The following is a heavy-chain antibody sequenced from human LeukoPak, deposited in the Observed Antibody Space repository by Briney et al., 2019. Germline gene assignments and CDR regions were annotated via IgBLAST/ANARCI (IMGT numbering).Heavy chain of an antibody. J-gene: IGHJ4*02. V-gene: IGHV1-2*02. CDR1: GYPFSDYY. CDR3: ARLSAL. Sequence: ASVTVSCKTSGYPFSDYYIHWIRQAPGQGLESMGWISPKNGDTKYAQRSQGRLTITMDTSIDTVYMELRSLRYDDTAVYYCARLSALWGQGTLVTVSS. CDR2: ISPKNGDT.